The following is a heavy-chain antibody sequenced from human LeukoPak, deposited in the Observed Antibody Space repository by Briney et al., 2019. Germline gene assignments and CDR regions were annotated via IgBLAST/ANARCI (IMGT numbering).Heavy chain of an antibody. CDR3: GRVALSGSYSGFDY. V-gene: IGHV3-30*02. J-gene: IGHJ4*02. CDR2: IRYDGSNK. D-gene: IGHD1-26*01. Sequence: GGSLRLSCAASGFTFSSYGMHCGREAPGKGLEWVAFIRYDGSNKYYADSVKGRVTLSRDKSKNSLYLQMNSLRGDDTGLYYCGRVALSGSYSGFDYWGQGTLVTVSS. CDR1: GFTFSSYG.